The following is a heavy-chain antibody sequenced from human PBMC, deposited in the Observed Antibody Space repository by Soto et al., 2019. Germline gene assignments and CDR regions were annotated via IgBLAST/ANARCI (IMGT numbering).Heavy chain of an antibody. CDR2: ISGSGGST. CDR3: ARASNSSGYYWPFDY. Sequence: GGSMRASRTAAGCKFISYCGSRVSQAPRKGLEWVSAISGSGGSTYYADSVKGRFTISRDNSKNTLYLQMNSLRAEDTAVYYCARASNSSGYYWPFDYWGQGTLVTVSS. D-gene: IGHD3-22*01. CDR1: GCKFISYC. J-gene: IGHJ4*02. V-gene: IGHV3-23*01.